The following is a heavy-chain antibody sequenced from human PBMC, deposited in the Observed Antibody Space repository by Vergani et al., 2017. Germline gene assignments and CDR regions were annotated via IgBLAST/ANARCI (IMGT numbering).Heavy chain of an antibody. V-gene: IGHV1-18*01. J-gene: IGHJ6*02. CDR3: ARDPDIVVVPAAPYYYYYYGMDV. Sequence: QIQLVQSAAEVKKPGAALNVSCKASGYTFRNKDISWLRQAPGQGLEWMGSISPHTGRTNTAQQFQDRVIMTTDTSTSTAYMELRSLRSDDTAVYYCARDPDIVVVPAAPYYYYYYGMDVWGQGP. D-gene: IGHD2-2*01. CDR1: GYTFRNKD. CDR2: ISPHTGRT.